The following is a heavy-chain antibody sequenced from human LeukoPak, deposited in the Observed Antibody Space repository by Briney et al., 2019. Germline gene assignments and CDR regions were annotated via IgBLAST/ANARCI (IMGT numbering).Heavy chain of an antibody. CDR2: ISYDGSNK. V-gene: IGHV3-30*04. Sequence: SCKASGGTFSSYAMHWVRQAPGKGLEWVAVISYDGSNKYYADSVKGRFTISRDNSKNTLYLQMNSLRAEDTAVYYCARGRTASVWFGELAYWGQGTLVTVSS. J-gene: IGHJ4*02. CDR1: GGTFSSYA. D-gene: IGHD3-10*01. CDR3: ARGRTASVWFGELAY.